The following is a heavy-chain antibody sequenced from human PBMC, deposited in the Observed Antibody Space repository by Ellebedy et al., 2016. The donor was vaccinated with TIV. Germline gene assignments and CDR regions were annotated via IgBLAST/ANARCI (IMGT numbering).Heavy chain of an antibody. Sequence: PGGSLRLSCAASGFTVSSNYMNWVRQAPGKGLEWVSVIYSDADGGDTYYADSVKGRFTISRDNSKNTLYLQMNNLRAEDTAVYNCARDAADSGGKLDYWGQGALVTVSS. D-gene: IGHD4-23*01. CDR2: IYSDADGGDT. V-gene: IGHV3-53*01. J-gene: IGHJ4*02. CDR3: ARDAADSGGKLDY. CDR1: GFTVSSNY.